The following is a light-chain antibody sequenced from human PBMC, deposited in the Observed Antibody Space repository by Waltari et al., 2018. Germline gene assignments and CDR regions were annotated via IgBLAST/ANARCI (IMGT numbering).Light chain of an antibody. CDR3: MQRLQIPFT. V-gene: IGKV2-28*01. J-gene: IGKJ5*01. CDR1: QSLLHSSGFHS. CDR2: LGS. Sequence: DVVMTQSPLSLPVTPGEPASISCRSSQSLLHSSGFHSLDWYLQRSGQSPQLLIYLGSTRAPGVPDRFSGSGSGTGFTLKISRVEAEDVGVYYCMQRLQIPFTFGQGTRLEIK.